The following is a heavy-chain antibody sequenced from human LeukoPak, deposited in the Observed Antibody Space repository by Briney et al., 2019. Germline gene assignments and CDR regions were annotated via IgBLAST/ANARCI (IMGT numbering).Heavy chain of an antibody. V-gene: IGHV4-39*07. D-gene: IGHD3-22*01. CDR1: GGSISSNNYY. Sequence: SETLSLTCTVSGGSISSNNYYWGWIRQPPGKGLEWIGSIYYSGSTYYNPSLKSRVTISIDTSKNQFSLKLSSVTAADTAVYYCARGYDSSGYYSYYFDYWGQGTLVTVSS. CDR2: IYYSGST. CDR3: ARGYDSSGYYSYYFDY. J-gene: IGHJ4*02.